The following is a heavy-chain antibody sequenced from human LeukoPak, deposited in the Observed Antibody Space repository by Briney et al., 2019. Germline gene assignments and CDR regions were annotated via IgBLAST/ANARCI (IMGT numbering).Heavy chain of an antibody. CDR2: ISGSGGST. D-gene: IGHD4-17*01. J-gene: IGHJ4*02. CDR1: GFTFSSYA. V-gene: IGHV3-23*01. CDR3: AKGRVYGDYGLGY. Sequence: SGGSLRLSCAASGFTFSSYAMSWVRQAPGKGLEWVSAISGSGGSTYYADSVKGRFTISRDNSKNTLYLQMNSLRAEYTAVYYCAKGRVYGDYGLGYWGQGTLVTVSS.